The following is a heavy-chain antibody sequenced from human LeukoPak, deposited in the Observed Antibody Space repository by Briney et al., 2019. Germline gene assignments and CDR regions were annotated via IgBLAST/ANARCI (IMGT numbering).Heavy chain of an antibody. Sequence: GGSLRLSCAVSGITLSNYGMSWVRQAPGKGLEWVAGISGSGGTTYYADSVKGRFTISRDNPKNTLYLQMNNLRAEDTDVYFCAKRGVVIRVILVGFHKEAYYFDSWGQGALVTVSS. CDR1: GITLSNYG. D-gene: IGHD3-22*01. J-gene: IGHJ4*02. V-gene: IGHV3-23*01. CDR2: ISGSGGTT. CDR3: AKRGVVIRVILVGFHKEAYYFDS.